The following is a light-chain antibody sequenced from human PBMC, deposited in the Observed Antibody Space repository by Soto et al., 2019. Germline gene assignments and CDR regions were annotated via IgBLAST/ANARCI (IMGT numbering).Light chain of an antibody. CDR2: DNN. V-gene: IGLV1-51*01. CDR3: GTWDSSLSAGI. Sequence: QSVLTQPPSVCAAPGQKVTISCSRSNSNIGKNYVSWYQQLTGTAPKLLIYDNNKRPSGIPDRFSGSKSGTSATLGITGLQTGDEADYYCGTWDSSLSAGIFGGGTKLTV. CDR1: NSNIGKNY. J-gene: IGLJ2*01.